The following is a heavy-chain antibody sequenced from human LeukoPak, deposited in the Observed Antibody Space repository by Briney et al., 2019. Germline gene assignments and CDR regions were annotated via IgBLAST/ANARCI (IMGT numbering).Heavy chain of an antibody. Sequence: PGGSLRLSCAASGFTFTSYEMNWVRQAPGKGLEWVSYITISGSTIYYANSVKGRFTISRDNAKNSLYLQMNSLRAEDTAVYYCARATSFDYWGQGTLDAVSS. CDR1: GFTFTSYE. CDR3: ARATSFDY. J-gene: IGHJ4*02. CDR2: ITISGSTI. V-gene: IGHV3-48*03.